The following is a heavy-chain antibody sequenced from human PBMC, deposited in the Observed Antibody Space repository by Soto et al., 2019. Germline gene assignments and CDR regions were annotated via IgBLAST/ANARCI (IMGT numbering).Heavy chain of an antibody. V-gene: IGHV1-3*01. D-gene: IGHD2-15*01. CDR3: ARGESVVGDY. J-gene: IGHJ4*02. CDR2: INAGNGDT. Sequence: ASVKVSCKASGYTITSYAMHWVRQAPGQRLEWMGWINAGNGDTKCSQKFQDRVTITRDTSASTAYMELSSLRSEDTAVYYCARGESVVGDYWGQGTLVTVSS. CDR1: GYTITSYA.